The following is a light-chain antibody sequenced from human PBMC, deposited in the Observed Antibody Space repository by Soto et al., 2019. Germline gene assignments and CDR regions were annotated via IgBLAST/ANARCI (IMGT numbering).Light chain of an antibody. CDR2: GAS. Sequence: EIVMTQSPATLSVSPGERATLSCRASQSVSTNLAWYQQKPGQAPRLLIYGASTRATGIQARFSGSGSGTDFTLTIRSLEPEDFAVYYCKQYNNWPITFGQGTRLEI. CDR3: KQYNNWPIT. CDR1: QSVSTN. J-gene: IGKJ5*01. V-gene: IGKV3-15*01.